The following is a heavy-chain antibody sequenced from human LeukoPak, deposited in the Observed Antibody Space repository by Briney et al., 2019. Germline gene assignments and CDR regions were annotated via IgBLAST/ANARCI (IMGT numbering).Heavy chain of an antibody. CDR2: IIPIFGTA. D-gene: IGHD3-22*01. Sequence: SVKVSCKASGGTFSSYAISWVRQAPGQGLEWMGGIIPIFGTANYAQKFQGRVTITTDESTSTAYMELSSLRSEDTAVYYCARSGYYYDSSGYYPGSPYYYYYMDVWGKGTTVTVSS. J-gene: IGHJ6*03. V-gene: IGHV1-69*05. CDR1: GGTFSSYA. CDR3: ARSGYYYDSSGYYPGSPYYYYYMDV.